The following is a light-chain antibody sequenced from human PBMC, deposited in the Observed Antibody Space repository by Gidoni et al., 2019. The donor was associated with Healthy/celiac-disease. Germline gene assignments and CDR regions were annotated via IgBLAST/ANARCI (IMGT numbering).Light chain of an antibody. CDR2: DVS. Sequence: SALPKPRSVSGSPGQSVTISCTGTSSEVGGYNYVSWYHQHLGKAPKLMIYDVSKRPSGVPDRFSGSKSGNTASLTISGLQAEDEADYYCCSYAGSYTFEFGGGTKLTVL. J-gene: IGLJ3*02. CDR1: SSEVGGYNY. CDR3: CSYAGSYTFE. V-gene: IGLV2-11*01.